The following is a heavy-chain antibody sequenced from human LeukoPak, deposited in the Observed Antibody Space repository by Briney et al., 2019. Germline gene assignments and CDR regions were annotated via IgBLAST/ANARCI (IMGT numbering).Heavy chain of an antibody. J-gene: IGHJ4*02. Sequence: PGGSLRLSCAASGFTFSSYAMSWVRQASGKGLEWVSAISGSGGSTYYADSVKGRFTISRDNSKNTLYLQMNSLRAEDTAVYYCAKVSGSGGTKYQPFDYWGQGALVTVSS. CDR3: AKVSGSGGTKYQPFDY. D-gene: IGHD2-15*01. CDR1: GFTFSSYA. V-gene: IGHV3-23*01. CDR2: ISGSGGST.